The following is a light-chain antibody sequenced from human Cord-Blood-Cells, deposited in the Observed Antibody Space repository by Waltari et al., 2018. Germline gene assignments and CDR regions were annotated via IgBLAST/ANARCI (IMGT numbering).Light chain of an antibody. J-gene: IGLJ2*01. CDR3: CSYAGSVV. CDR2: DVS. Sequence: QSALTQPRSVSGSPGPSVTIPCPAPSSHVGGYNSVSWYQQHPGKAPKLMIYDVSKRPSGVPDRFSGSKSGNTASLTISGLQAEDEADYYCCSYAGSVVFGGGTKLTVL. CDR1: SSHVGGYNS. V-gene: IGLV2-11*01.